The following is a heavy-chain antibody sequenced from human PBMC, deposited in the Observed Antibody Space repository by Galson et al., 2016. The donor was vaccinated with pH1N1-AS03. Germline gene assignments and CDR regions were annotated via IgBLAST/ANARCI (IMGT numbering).Heavy chain of an antibody. D-gene: IGHD3-10*01. V-gene: IGHV1-69*06. CDR3: ARDRDRYGSGTSFDY. J-gene: IGHJ4*02. Sequence: SVKVSCKAHGSTFITYAISWVRQAPGQGLEWMGRIIPVFDTVDYAQKFQGRVTITADRSTSTVSMELSTLRSEDTAFYFCARDRDRYGSGTSFDYWGQGTLVTVSS. CDR1: GSTFITYA. CDR2: IIPVFDTV.